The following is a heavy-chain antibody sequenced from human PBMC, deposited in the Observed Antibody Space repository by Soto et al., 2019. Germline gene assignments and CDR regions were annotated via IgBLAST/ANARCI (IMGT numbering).Heavy chain of an antibody. CDR3: AREGGGEYSSSSLDY. J-gene: IGHJ4*02. CDR2: INPSGGST. CDR1: GYTFTSYY. Sequence: QVQLVQSGAEVKKPGASVKVSCKASGYTFTSYYMHWVRQAPGQGLEWMGIINPSGGSTSYAQKFQGRVTMTRDTSTSTVDMELSSLRSEDTAVYYCAREGGGEYSSSSLDYWGQGTLVTVSS. D-gene: IGHD6-6*01. V-gene: IGHV1-46*03.